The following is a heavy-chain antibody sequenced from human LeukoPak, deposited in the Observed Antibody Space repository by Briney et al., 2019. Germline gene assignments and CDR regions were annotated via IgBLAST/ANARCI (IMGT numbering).Heavy chain of an antibody. J-gene: IGHJ4*02. D-gene: IGHD2-2*01. CDR3: ASTATVVVPAAIRY. CDR2: ISGSGGST. CDR1: GFTFSSYA. Sequence: GGALRLSCAASGFTFSSYAMSWVGQAPGKGLEGVSAISGSGGSTYYADSVKGRFTISRDNSKNTLYLQMNSLRAEDTAVYYCASTATVVVPAAIRYWGQGTLVTVSS. V-gene: IGHV3-23*01.